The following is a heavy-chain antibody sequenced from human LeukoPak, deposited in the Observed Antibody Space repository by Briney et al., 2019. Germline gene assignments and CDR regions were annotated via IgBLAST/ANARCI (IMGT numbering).Heavy chain of an antibody. CDR2: ISSSGSP. CDR3: ASSQITMFRGVIMLDAFHI. CDR1: GGSISSYF. J-gene: IGHJ4*02. D-gene: IGHD3-10*01. V-gene: IGHV4-59*01. Sequence: PSETLSLTCTVSGGSISSYFWSWIRRPPGKGLEWIGYISSSGSPTYNPSLKSRVTISVDTSKNQFSLRLSSVTTADTAVYYCASSQITMFRGVIMLDAFHIWGQGTLVTVSS.